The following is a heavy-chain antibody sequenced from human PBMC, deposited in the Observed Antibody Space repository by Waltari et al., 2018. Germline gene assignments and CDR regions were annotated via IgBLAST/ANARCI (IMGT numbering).Heavy chain of an antibody. CDR1: GYTLTEVS. Sequence: QVQLVQAGAEVKKPGASVKVSCKVSGYTLTEVSRNWVRQAPGKGLEWMGGFDPEDGETIYAQKFQGRVTMTEDTSTDTAYMELSSLRSEDTAVYYCATAAQTGGGAFDIWGQGTMVTVSS. CDR3: ATAAQTGGGAFDI. D-gene: IGHD7-27*01. CDR2: FDPEDGET. J-gene: IGHJ3*02. V-gene: IGHV1-24*01.